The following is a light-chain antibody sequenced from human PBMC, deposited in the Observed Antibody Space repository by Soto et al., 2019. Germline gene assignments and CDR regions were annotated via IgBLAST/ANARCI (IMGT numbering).Light chain of an antibody. J-gene: IGKJ1*01. Sequence: DIQMTQSPSTLSASVGDRVSITCRASQTISSWLAWYQQKPGKAPKLLVYKASTLESGVPSRFSGSASGTEFTLTISSLQPDDSAPYYCQQYSVYPWTFGQGTKIDVK. CDR3: QQYSVYPWT. V-gene: IGKV1-5*03. CDR1: QTISSW. CDR2: KAS.